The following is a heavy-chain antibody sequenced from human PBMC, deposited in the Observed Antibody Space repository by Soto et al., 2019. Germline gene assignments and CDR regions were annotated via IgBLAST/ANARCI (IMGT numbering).Heavy chain of an antibody. Sequence: PSETLSLTCAVSGGSISSSGYSWSWIRQPPGKGLEWIGYIYHSGSTNYNPSLKSRVTISVDTSKNQFSLKLSSVTAADTAVYYCARRYGGNFDYWGQGTLVTVSS. J-gene: IGHJ4*02. CDR1: GGSISSSGYS. D-gene: IGHD3-16*01. CDR3: ARRYGGNFDY. V-gene: IGHV4-30-2*02. CDR2: IYHSGST.